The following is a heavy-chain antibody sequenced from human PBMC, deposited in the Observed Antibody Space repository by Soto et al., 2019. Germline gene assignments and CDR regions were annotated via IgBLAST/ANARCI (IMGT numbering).Heavy chain of an antibody. Sequence: QVQLVQSGAEVKKPGASVKVSCKASGYTFTSYGISWVRQAPGQGLEWMGWISAYNGNTNYAQKLQGRVTMTTDTPPAPAHMDPRRRSLDAPAVYYCAKGYYYGSGIYLDSWAQGPLLTPSS. CDR2: ISAYNGNT. CDR3: AKGYYYGSGIYLDS. CDR1: GYTFTSYG. D-gene: IGHD3-10*01. J-gene: IGHJ4*02. V-gene: IGHV1-18*01.